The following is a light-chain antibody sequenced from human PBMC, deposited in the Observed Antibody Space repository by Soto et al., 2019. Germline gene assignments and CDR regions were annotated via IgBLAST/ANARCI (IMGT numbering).Light chain of an antibody. Sequence: DIVRTQSPDSLAVSLGERATINCKSSQIVVYDSNNYKYLAWYQQKPGQPPKLLIYWASTLESGVPDRFSSSGSANDLPHTIRCPQAEDVAAYYCHKYYSVRSTFGKGNKVDI. CDR3: HKYYSVRST. CDR1: QIVVYDSNNYKY. CDR2: WAS. J-gene: IGKJ2*01. V-gene: IGKV4-1*01.